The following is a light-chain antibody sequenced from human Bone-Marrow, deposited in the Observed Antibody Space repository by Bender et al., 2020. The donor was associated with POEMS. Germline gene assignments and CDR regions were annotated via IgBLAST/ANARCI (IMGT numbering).Light chain of an antibody. CDR3: VAWDASLNGWV. Sequence: QSVLTQPPSVSGAPGQRVTISCTGSSSNIGAGYPVHWYQQLPGTAPRLLIYTNNERPSGVPDRFSGSKSGTSASLAITGLQSDDEAIYFCVAWDASLNGWVFGGGTKLTVL. CDR1: SSNIGAGYP. J-gene: IGLJ3*02. CDR2: TNN. V-gene: IGLV1-50*01.